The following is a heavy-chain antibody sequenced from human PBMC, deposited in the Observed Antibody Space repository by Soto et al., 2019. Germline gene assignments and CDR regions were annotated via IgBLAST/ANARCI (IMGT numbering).Heavy chain of an antibody. D-gene: IGHD2-2*01. V-gene: IGHV4-34*01. CDR2: INHSGST. CDR3: ARSTRRVQLLS. J-gene: IGHJ5*02. Sequence: PSETLSLTCAVYGGSFSGYYWSWIRQPPGKGLEWIGEINHSGSTNYNPSLKSRVTISVDTSKNQFSLKLSSVTAADTAVYYCARSTRRVQLLSWGQGTLVTSPQ. CDR1: GGSFSGYY.